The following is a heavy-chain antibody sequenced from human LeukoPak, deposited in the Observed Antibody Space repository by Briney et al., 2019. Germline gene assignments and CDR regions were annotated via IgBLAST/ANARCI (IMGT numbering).Heavy chain of an antibody. J-gene: IGHJ5*02. CDR3: ARNRVGTTVTTLGWFDP. CDR2: ISYGGSNK. D-gene: IGHD4-17*01. V-gene: IGHV3-30*04. CDR1: GFTFSSYA. Sequence: GGSLRLSCAASGFTFSSYAMHWVRQAPGKGLEWVAVISYGGSNKYYADSVKGRFTISRDNSKNTLYLQMNSLRAEDTAVYYCARNRVGTTVTTLGWFDPWGQGTLVTVSS.